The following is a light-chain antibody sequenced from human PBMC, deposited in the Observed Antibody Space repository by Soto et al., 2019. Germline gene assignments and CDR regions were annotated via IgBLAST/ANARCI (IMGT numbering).Light chain of an antibody. CDR2: DAS. CDR3: PQYNYYPRT. V-gene: IGKV1-5*01. J-gene: IGKJ1*01. CDR1: ESISGW. Sequence: DIDMTHTPTTLSASIGDGVTITCRASESISGWLAGYQQQPGKAPKLLIYDASNLERGVPSRFSGSGSGTEFTLAISSLQPDDFATYYGPQYNYYPRTSGQGTRLIS.